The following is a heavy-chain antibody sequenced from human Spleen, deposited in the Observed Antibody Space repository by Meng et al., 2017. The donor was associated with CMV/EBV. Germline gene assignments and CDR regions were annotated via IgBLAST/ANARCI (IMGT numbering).Heavy chain of an antibody. CDR3: ARAFPPTAIAGMVIPTPP. V-gene: IGHV4-34*01. J-gene: IGHJ5*02. CDR1: GGSLSGFY. D-gene: IGHD3-22*01. CDR2: ISHRGKT. Sequence: SETLSLTCAVYGGSLSGFYWGWIRQPPGKGLERIGEISHRGKTIYNASLKNRVTISLDTSKNQYFLKLISVTAADTAVYYCARAFPPTAIAGMVIPTPPWGLGTLVTVSS.